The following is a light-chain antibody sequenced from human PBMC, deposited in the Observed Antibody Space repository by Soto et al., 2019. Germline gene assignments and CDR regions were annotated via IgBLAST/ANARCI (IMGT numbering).Light chain of an antibody. CDR3: QRYNNWPLT. CDR2: GAS. V-gene: IGKV3-15*01. CDR1: QGIGST. Sequence: EIVMTQSPATLSVSPGERATLSCRASQGIGSTLAWYQQKPGQTPRLLIYGASTRATGVPARFSGSGSGTVFTLTINSLQSEDFAVYYCQRYNNWPLTFGGGTKVEIK. J-gene: IGKJ4*01.